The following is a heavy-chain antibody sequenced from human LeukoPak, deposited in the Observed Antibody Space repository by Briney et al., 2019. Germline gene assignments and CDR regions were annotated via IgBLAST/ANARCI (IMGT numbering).Heavy chain of an antibody. J-gene: IGHJ4*02. CDR2: ISSSSSYI. Sequence: TGGSLRLSCAASGFTFSSYWMSWVRQAPGKGLEWVSSISSSSSYIYYADSVKGRFTISRDNAKNSLYLQMNSLRAEDTAVYYCARDRYSSGWYLFDYWGQGTLVTVSS. D-gene: IGHD6-19*01. CDR1: GFTFSSYW. CDR3: ARDRYSSGWYLFDY. V-gene: IGHV3-21*01.